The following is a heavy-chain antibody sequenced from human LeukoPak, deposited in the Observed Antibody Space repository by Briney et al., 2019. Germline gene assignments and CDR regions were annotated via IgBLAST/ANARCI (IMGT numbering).Heavy chain of an antibody. D-gene: IGHD6-13*01. CDR3: ARDLVVSYSSSWYGFDY. Sequence: ASVKVSCKASGYTFTSYYMHWVRQAPGQGLEWMGIINPSGDSTSYAQKFQGRVTMTRDISTSTVYMELSSLRSEDTAVYYCARDLVVSYSSSWYGFDYWGQGTLVTVSS. V-gene: IGHV1-46*01. J-gene: IGHJ4*02. CDR1: GYTFTSYY. CDR2: INPSGDST.